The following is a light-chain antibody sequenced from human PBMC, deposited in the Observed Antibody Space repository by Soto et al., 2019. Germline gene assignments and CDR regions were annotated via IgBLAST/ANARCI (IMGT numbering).Light chain of an antibody. V-gene: IGKV3-11*01. Sequence: EIVLTQSPATLSLSPGERATLSCRASQSVSSYLAWYQQKPGQAPRLLIYDASNRATGIPARFSGSGSGTDFTLTISSLEPEDFAVYYCQQRSNWPRMITFGQGTRLE. CDR1: QSVSSY. CDR3: QQRSNWPRMIT. J-gene: IGKJ5*01. CDR2: DAS.